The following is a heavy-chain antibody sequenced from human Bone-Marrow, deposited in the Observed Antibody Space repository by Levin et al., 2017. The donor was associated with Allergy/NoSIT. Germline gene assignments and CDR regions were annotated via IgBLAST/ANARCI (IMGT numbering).Heavy chain of an antibody. Sequence: GGSLRLSCAVSGFNFHAYGMTWVRQAPGKGLEWVSTIRGSDDSTYYRDSVKGRFIVSRDSSEETLYLDMRSLRAEDTALYYCATFDYSSYGYYFDYWGQGTPVTVSS. CDR1: GFNFHAYG. J-gene: IGHJ4*02. D-gene: IGHD4-11*01. CDR3: ATFDYSSYGYYFDY. V-gene: IGHV3-23*01. CDR2: IRGSDDST.